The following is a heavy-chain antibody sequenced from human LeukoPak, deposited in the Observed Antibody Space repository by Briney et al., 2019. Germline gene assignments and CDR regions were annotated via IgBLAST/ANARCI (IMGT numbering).Heavy chain of an antibody. CDR2: ISSSSSYI. CDR1: GFAFTSYT. Sequence: GGSLRLSCAASGFAFTSYTMNWSRRPPGRGREGVSSISSSSSYIYYADSVKGRFTISRDNAKNSLYLQMDSLRAEDTAVYYCARDYYGDYYFDFWGQGTLVTVSS. CDR3: ARDYYGDYYFDF. V-gene: IGHV3-21*01. J-gene: IGHJ4*02. D-gene: IGHD4-17*01.